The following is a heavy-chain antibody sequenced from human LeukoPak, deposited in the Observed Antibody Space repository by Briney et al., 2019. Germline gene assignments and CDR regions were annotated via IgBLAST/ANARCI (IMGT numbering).Heavy chain of an antibody. CDR2: IYHSGGT. J-gene: IGHJ4*02. D-gene: IGHD4-17*01. Sequence: SETLSLTCTVSGGSISSGGYYWSWIRQPPGKGLEWIGYIYHSGGTYYNPSLKSRVTISVDRSKNQFSLKLSSVTAADTAVYYCARGGDYVRGYFDYWGQGTLVTVSS. V-gene: IGHV4-30-2*01. CDR3: ARGGDYVRGYFDY. CDR1: GGSISSGGYY.